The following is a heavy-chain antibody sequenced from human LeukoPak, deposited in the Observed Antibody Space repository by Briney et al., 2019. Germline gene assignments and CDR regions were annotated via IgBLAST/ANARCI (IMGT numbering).Heavy chain of an antibody. J-gene: IGHJ3*02. V-gene: IGHV3-74*01. CDR2: INSDGSNT. Sequence: GGSLRLSCAASGFTFSSYWMHWVRQAPGKGLVWVSCINSDGSNTRYADSVKGRFTISRDNAKHTLYLQMNSLRVEDTAVYYCATGNAHAFDIWGQGTMVTGSS. CDR1: GFTFSSYW. CDR3: ATGNAHAFDI. D-gene: IGHD1-1*01.